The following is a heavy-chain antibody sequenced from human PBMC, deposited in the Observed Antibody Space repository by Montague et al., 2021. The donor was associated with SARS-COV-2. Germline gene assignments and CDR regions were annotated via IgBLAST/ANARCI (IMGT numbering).Heavy chain of an antibody. Sequence: LSLTCTVSGGSIRSGSYYWSWIRQPAGRGLEWIGRIYSSGSTNYNPSLKSRVTMSVDTSKNQFSLKVSSVTAADAAVYYCARDYGDYSYYYGLDVWGQGTTVTVSS. CDR2: IYSSGST. CDR1: GGSIRSGSYY. CDR3: ARDYGDYSYYYGLDV. D-gene: IGHD4-17*01. V-gene: IGHV4-61*02. J-gene: IGHJ6*02.